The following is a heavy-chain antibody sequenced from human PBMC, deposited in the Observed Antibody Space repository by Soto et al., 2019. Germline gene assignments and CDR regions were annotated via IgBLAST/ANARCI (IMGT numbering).Heavy chain of an antibody. Sequence: GGSLRLSCAASGFTFSAYSMNWVRQAPGKGLEWVSSISSSSNYIYYTDSVKGRFTISRDNAKKSLYLQMNSLRAEDTAVYYCPRDSEVVAAAIAPEASYGIYGWGQGTTVTVSS. D-gene: IGHD2-2*01. V-gene: IGHV3-21*01. J-gene: IGHJ6*02. CDR1: GFTFSAYS. CDR3: PRDSEVVAAAIAPEASYGIYG. CDR2: ISSSSNYI.